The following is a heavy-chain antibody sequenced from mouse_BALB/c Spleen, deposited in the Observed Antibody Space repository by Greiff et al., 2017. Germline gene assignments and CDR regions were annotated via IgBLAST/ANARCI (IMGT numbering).Heavy chain of an antibody. V-gene: IGHV5-6-3*01. CDR3: ARDDGYYRAWFAY. D-gene: IGHD2-3*01. J-gene: IGHJ3*01. CDR2: INSNGGST. CDR1: GFTFSSYG. Sequence: EVQVVESGGGLVQPGGSLKLSCAASGFTFSSYGMSWVRQTPDKRLELVATINSNGGSTYYPDSVKGRFTISRDNAKNTLYLQMSSLKSEDTAMYYCARDDGYYRAWFAYWGQGTLVTVSA.